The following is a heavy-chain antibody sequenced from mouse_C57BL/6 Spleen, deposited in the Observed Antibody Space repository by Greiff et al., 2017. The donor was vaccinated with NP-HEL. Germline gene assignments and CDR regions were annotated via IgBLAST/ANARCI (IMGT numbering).Heavy chain of an antibody. CDR2: IHPNSGST. D-gene: IGHD2-2*01. CDR1: GYTFTSYW. V-gene: IGHV1-64*01. Sequence: QVQLQQPGAELVKPGASVKLSCKASGYTFTSYWMHWVKQRPGQGLEWIGMIHPNSGSTNYNEKFKSKATLTVDKSSSTAYMQLSSLTSEDSAVYYCARERDGYDYWDYWGQGTTLTVSS. CDR3: ARERDGYDYWDY. J-gene: IGHJ2*01.